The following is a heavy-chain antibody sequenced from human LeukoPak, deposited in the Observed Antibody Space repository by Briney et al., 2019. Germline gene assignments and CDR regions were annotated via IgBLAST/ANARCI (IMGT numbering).Heavy chain of an antibody. CDR1: GGSISSSSYY. D-gene: IGHD2-2*01. Sequence: PSETLSLTCTVSGGSISSSSYYWGWIRQPPGKGLEWNGSIYYSGSTYYNPSLKSRVTISVDTSKNQFSLKLSSVTAADTAVYYCARDIVVVPAARHNWFDPWGQGTLVTVSS. CDR3: ARDIVVVPAARHNWFDP. CDR2: IYYSGST. J-gene: IGHJ5*02. V-gene: IGHV4-39*07.